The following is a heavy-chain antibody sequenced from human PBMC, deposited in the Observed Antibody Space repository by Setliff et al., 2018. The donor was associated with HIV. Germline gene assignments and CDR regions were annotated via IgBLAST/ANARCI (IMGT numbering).Heavy chain of an antibody. V-gene: IGHV3-48*01. Sequence: GGSLRLSCAASGFSFSDYHMNWVRQAPGKGLEWVSYISSSSSTIYYADSVKGRFTISRDNAKNSLYPQMNSLRAEDTAVYYCAGRWLDWGQGTLVTVSS. J-gene: IGHJ4*02. D-gene: IGHD5-12*01. CDR2: ISSSSSTI. CDR3: AGRWLD. CDR1: GFSFSDYH.